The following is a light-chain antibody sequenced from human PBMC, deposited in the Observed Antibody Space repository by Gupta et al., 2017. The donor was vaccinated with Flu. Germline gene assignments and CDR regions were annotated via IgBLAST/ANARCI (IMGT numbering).Light chain of an antibody. J-gene: IGKJ4*01. CDR1: QSVSSSF. CDR3: QQYGSSPYT. V-gene: IGKV3-20*01. Sequence: IVLTQSPGTLSLSPGERATLSCKASQSVSSSFLAWYQQKSGQAPRLLIYGVSTRPTGIPDRFSGSGSGTDFTLAISRLEPEDFAVYYCQQYGSSPYTFGGGTKVEIK. CDR2: GVS.